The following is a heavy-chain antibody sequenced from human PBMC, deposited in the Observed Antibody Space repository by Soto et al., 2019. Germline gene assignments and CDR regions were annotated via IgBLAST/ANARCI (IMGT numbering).Heavy chain of an antibody. D-gene: IGHD4-17*01. V-gene: IGHV4-31*03. CDR3: ARGHDYGDFLNWFDP. CDR1: GGSISSGGYY. CDR2: IYYSGST. Sequence: PSETLSLTCTVSGGSISSGGYYWSWIRQHPGKGLEWIGYIYYSGSTYYNPSLKSRVTISVDTSKNQFSLKLSSVTAADTAVYYCARGHDYGDFLNWFDPWGQGTLVTVSS. J-gene: IGHJ5*02.